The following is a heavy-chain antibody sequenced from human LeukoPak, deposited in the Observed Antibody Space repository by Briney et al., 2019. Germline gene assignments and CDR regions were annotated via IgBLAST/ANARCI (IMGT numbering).Heavy chain of an antibody. Sequence: ASVKVSCKASGYTFTNYGISWVRQAPGQGLEWMGWISAYNGNTNYAQKLQGRVTMTTDTSTSTAYMNLRSLRSDDTAVYYCARERGALYCSGGSCYSTVTTSDFDYWGQGTLVTVSS. CDR1: GYTFTNYG. V-gene: IGHV1-18*01. J-gene: IGHJ4*02. CDR3: ARERGALYCSGGSCYSTVTTSDFDY. CDR2: ISAYNGNT. D-gene: IGHD2-15*01.